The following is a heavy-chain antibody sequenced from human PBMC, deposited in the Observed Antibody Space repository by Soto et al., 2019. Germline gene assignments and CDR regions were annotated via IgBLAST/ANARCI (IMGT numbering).Heavy chain of an antibody. J-gene: IGHJ1*01. CDR1: GFTVSSNY. D-gene: IGHD5-12*01. CDR2: IYSGGST. Sequence: PGGSLRLSCAASGFTVSSNYMSWVRQAPGKGLEWVSVIYSGGSTYYADSVKGRFTISRDNSKNTLYLQMNSLRAEDTAVYYCARESLFRQAPRPTTAYFQHWGQGTLVTVSS. CDR3: ARESLFRQAPRPTTAYFQH. V-gene: IGHV3-66*01.